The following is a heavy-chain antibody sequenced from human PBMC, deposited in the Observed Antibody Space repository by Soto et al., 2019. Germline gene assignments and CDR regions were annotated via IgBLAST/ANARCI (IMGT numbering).Heavy chain of an antibody. D-gene: IGHD6-19*01. CDR2: ISSSGNTI. CDR1: AFTFSSYE. J-gene: IGHJ4*02. Sequence: PGGSLRLSCAASAFTFSSYEMNWVRQAPGKGLEWVSYISSSGNTIYYADSVKGRFTISRDNAKNSLYLQMNSLRAEDTAVYYCARSGAVAGNDHWGLGTLVTVSS. CDR3: ARSGAVAGNDH. V-gene: IGHV3-48*03.